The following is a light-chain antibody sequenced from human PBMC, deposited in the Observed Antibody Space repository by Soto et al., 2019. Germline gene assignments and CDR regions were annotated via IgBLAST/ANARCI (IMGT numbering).Light chain of an antibody. V-gene: IGLV2-8*01. J-gene: IGLJ1*01. Sequence: QSMMTQPPPASGSPGQTVTISCTGTSSDIGTYDYVSWYQHLPDKAPKLIIYEVSKRPSGVPDRFSGSKSGNTASLTVSGLQAEDEGDYYCCSYGGGNNFYVFGTGTKVTVL. CDR3: CSYGGGNNFYV. CDR1: SSDIGTYDY. CDR2: EVS.